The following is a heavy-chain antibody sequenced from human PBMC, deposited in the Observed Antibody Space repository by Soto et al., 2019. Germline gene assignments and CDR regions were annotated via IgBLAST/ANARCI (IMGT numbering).Heavy chain of an antibody. CDR2: INHSGST. CDR3: ARSNYYYSSGYYRY. D-gene: IGHD3-22*01. CDR1: GGSFSGYY. V-gene: IGHV4-34*01. Sequence: QVQLQQWGAGLLKPSETLSLTCAVYGGSFSGYYWSWIRQPPGKGLEWIGEINHSGSTNYNPSLKSRVTRSVDTSKNQFSLKLSSVTAADTAVYYCARSNYYYSSGYYRYWGQGTLVTVSS. J-gene: IGHJ4*02.